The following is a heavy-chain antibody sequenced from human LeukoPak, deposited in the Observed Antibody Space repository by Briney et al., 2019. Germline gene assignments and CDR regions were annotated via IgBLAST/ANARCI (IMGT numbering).Heavy chain of an antibody. J-gene: IGHJ2*01. CDR2: IYYRGTT. V-gene: IGHV4-39*07. CDR3: ASANWYFDL. Sequence: PSETLSLTCTVSGGSISSTSYYWGWIRQPPGKGLEWIGSIYYRGTTYYNPSLKSRVTISVDTSKNQFSLKLSSVTAADTAVYYCASANWYFDLWGRGTLVTVSS. CDR1: GGSISSTSYY.